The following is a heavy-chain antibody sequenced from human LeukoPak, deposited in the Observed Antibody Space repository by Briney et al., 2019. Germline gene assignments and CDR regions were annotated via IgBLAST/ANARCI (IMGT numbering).Heavy chain of an antibody. J-gene: IGHJ5*02. CDR3: ARFRSSSWYNWFDP. CDR2: INHSGST. CDR1: GGSFSGYD. V-gene: IGHV4-34*01. Sequence: SETLSLTYAVYGGSFSGYDWSWIRQPPGKGLEWIGEINHSGSTNYNPSLKSRVTISVDTSKNQFSLKLSSVTAADTAVYYCARFRSSSWYNWFDPWGQGTLVTVSS. D-gene: IGHD6-13*01.